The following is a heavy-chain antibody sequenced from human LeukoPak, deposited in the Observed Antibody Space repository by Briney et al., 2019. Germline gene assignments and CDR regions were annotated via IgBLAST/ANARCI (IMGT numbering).Heavy chain of an antibody. CDR3: AKEGRLPYISGWYSNAFDI. J-gene: IGHJ3*02. CDR1: GGSISSYY. CDR2: VYYTGST. Sequence: TSETLSLTCTVSGGSISSYYWSWVRQPPGKGLEWIGFVYYTGSTNYSPSLKSRVTISVDTSKNQFSLKLRSVTAEDTAVYYCAKEGRLPYISGWYSNAFDIWGQGTMVAVSS. V-gene: IGHV4-59*01. D-gene: IGHD6-19*01.